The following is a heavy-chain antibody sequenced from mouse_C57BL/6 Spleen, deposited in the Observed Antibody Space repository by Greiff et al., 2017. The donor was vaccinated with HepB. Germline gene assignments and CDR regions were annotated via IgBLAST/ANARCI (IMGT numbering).Heavy chain of an antibody. CDR3: VRRDGYYGYFDV. Sequence: EVKLMESGGGLVQPKGSLKLSCAASGFSFNTYAMNWVRQAPGKGLEWVARIRSKSNNYATYYADSVKDRFTISRDDSESMLYLQMNNLKTEDTAMYYCVRRDGYYGYFDVWGTGTTVTVSS. J-gene: IGHJ1*03. CDR1: GFSFNTYA. D-gene: IGHD2-3*01. V-gene: IGHV10-1*01. CDR2: IRSKSNNYAT.